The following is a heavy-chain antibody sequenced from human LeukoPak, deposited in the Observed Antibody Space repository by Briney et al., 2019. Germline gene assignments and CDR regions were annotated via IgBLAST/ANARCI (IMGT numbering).Heavy chain of an antibody. CDR3: ARGGATVVAPYY. V-gene: IGHV3-23*01. CDR1: GFTFSSYA. J-gene: IGHJ4*02. CDR2: ISASGGST. D-gene: IGHD4-23*01. Sequence: GGSLRLSCAASGFTFSSYAMSWVRQAPGKGLEWVSAISASGGSTYYADSVKGRFTISRDNSKNTLYLQMNSLRAEDTAVYYCARGGATVVAPYYWGQGTLLTVSS.